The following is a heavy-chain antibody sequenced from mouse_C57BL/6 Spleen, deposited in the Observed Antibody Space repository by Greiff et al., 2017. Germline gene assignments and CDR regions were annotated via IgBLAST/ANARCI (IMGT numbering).Heavy chain of an antibody. CDR3: ARNLFITTVVAPFDY. CDR1: GYTFTSYW. CDR2: IDPSDSDT. J-gene: IGHJ2*01. Sequence: QVQLQQPGAELVRPGSSVKLSCKASGYTFTSYWMHWVKQRPIQGLEWIGNIDPSDSDTHYTQKFKDKATLTVDKSSPTAYMQLSSLTSEDSAVYYCARNLFITTVVAPFDYWGQGTTLTVSS. D-gene: IGHD1-1*01. V-gene: IGHV1-52*01.